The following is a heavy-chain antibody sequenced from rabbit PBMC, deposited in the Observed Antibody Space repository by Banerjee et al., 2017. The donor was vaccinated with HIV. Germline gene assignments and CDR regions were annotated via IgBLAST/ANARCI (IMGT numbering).Heavy chain of an antibody. CDR1: GFSFSNNYV. CDR2: IYTGSSASI. J-gene: IGHJ3*01. CDR3: ARDPNTYGYAGYAYATL. V-gene: IGHV1S45*01. D-gene: IGHD6-1*01. Sequence: QEQLVESGGGLVEPEGSLTLTCTASGFSFSNNYVMCWVRQAPGKGLEWIGCIYTGSSASIYYASWAKGRFTISKTSSTTVTLQMTSLTAADTATYFCARDPNTYGYAGYAYATLWGQGTLVTVS.